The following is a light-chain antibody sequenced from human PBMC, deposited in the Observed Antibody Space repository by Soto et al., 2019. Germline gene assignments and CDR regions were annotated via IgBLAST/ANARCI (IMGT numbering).Light chain of an antibody. CDR1: QSISNR. V-gene: IGKV1-5*01. CDR3: QHYYYWTRT. Sequence: IQVTQSPSTLSASVGDRVTIPCRAIQSISNRLAWYHQQPGKTPNILIYDASNLGSGVPSRCSGRGSGTEFTLTISSLQSEDFAVYYCQHYYYWTRTFGQGTQVDIK. CDR2: DAS. J-gene: IGKJ1*01.